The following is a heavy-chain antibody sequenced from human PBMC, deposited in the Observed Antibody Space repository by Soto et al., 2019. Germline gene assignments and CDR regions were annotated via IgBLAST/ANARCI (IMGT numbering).Heavy chain of an antibody. CDR1: GGSISSYY. D-gene: IGHD6-19*01. CDR3: ARDGAVAGRMTRYYYYYGMDV. V-gene: IGHV4-59*01. J-gene: IGHJ6*02. CDR2: IYYSGST. Sequence: NPSETLSLTCTVSGGSISSYYWSWIRQPPGKGLEWIGYIYYSGSTNYNPSLKSRVTISVDTSKNQFSLKLSSVTAADTAVYYCARDGAVAGRMTRYYYYYGMDVWGQGTTVTVSS.